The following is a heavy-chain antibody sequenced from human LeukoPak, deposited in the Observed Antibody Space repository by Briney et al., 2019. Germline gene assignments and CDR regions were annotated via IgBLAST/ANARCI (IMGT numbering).Heavy chain of an antibody. J-gene: IGHJ4*02. Sequence: PGRSLRLSCAASGFTFSSYGMHWVRRAPGKGLQWVAVISYDGSNKYYADSVKGRFTISRDNSKNTLYLQMNSLRAEDTAVYYCARAVGGSFWGNFDYWGQGTLVTVSS. D-gene: IGHD1-26*01. CDR2: ISYDGSNK. CDR3: ARAVGGSFWGNFDY. V-gene: IGHV3-30*03. CDR1: GFTFSSYG.